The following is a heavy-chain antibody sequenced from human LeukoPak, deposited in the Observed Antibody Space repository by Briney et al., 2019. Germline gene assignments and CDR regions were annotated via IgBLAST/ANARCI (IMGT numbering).Heavy chain of an antibody. CDR3: AKTRPLDSSSWSHGDY. CDR1: GFTFRSHA. J-gene: IGHJ4*02. CDR2: ISASGSST. D-gene: IGHD6-13*01. Sequence: GGSLRLSCAASGFTFRSHAMSWVRQAPGKGLEWVSGISASGSSTYYADSVKGRFTISRDNSKNTLYLQMNSLRAEDTALYYCAKTRPLDSSSWSHGDYWGQGTLVTVSS. V-gene: IGHV3-23*01.